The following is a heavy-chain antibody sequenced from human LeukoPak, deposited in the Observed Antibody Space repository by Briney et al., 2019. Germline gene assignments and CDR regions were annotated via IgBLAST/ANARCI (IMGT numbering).Heavy chain of an antibody. J-gene: IGHJ4*02. D-gene: IGHD5-24*01. CDR1: GFTFSSYW. Sequence: GGSLRLSCAASGFTFSSYWMHWVRQAPGKGLVWVSRIKNDGSSTSYADSVKGRFTISRDNAKNSLYLQMNSLRAEDTAVYYCARDGMATINYWGQGTLVTVSS. CDR3: ARDGMATINY. V-gene: IGHV3-74*01. CDR2: IKNDGSST.